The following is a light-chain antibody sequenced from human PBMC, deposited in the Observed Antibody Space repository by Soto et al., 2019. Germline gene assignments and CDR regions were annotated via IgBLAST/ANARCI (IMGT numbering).Light chain of an antibody. CDR1: QNINTW. Sequence: DIQMTQSPSTLSASVGDRVTITCRASQNINTWLAWYQQKPGKAPYLLIYKASNLQSGVPSRFSGSASGTEFTLTISSLQLDDIATYYCQQYDTYPLTYGGGTKVEI. CDR3: QQYDTYPLT. CDR2: KAS. J-gene: IGKJ4*01. V-gene: IGKV1-5*03.